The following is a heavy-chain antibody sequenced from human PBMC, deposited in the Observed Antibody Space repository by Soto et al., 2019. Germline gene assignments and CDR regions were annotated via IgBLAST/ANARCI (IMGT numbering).Heavy chain of an antibody. Sequence: PGGSLRLSCSASGFTFSSKHMHWVRQAPGKGLEWVALIWNDGSNKFYADSVKGRFTISRDNSKNTLYLQMDSLRAEDTAVYYCARIDTWALNFDYWGQGTLVTVSS. D-gene: IGHD2-8*01. J-gene: IGHJ4*02. CDR3: ARIDTWALNFDY. CDR1: GFTFSSKH. CDR2: IWNDGSNK. V-gene: IGHV3-33*01.